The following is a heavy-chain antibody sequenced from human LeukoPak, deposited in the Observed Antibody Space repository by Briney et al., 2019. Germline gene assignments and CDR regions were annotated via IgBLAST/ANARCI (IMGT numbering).Heavy chain of an antibody. V-gene: IGHV1-8*01. CDR3: ARAITIFDYYYMDV. CDR1: GDTFTTYD. J-gene: IGHJ6*03. CDR2: MNPKSGNT. Sequence: ASVKVSCNISGDTFTTYDINWVRQATGQGLEWMGWMNPKSGNTVYEQKFQGRLTLTRDISISTAYMELSSLRSEDTAVYFCARAITIFDYYYMDVWGKGTTVTVSS. D-gene: IGHD3-3*01.